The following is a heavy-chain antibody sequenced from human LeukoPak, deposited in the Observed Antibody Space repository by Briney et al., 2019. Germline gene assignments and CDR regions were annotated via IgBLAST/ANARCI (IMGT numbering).Heavy chain of an antibody. D-gene: IGHD6-13*01. CDR3: ARAAAAGKGSFDY. J-gene: IGHJ4*02. CDR2: IYYSGST. V-gene: IGHV4-59*01. Sequence: SETLSLTCTVSGGSISSYYWSWIRQPPGKGLEWIGYIYYSGSTNYNPSLKSRVTISVDTSKNQFSLKLSSVTAADTAVYYCARAAAAGKGSFDYWGQGTLVTVSS. CDR1: GGSISSYY.